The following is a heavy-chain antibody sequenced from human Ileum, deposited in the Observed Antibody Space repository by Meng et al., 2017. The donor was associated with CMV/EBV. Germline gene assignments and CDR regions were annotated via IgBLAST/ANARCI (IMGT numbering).Heavy chain of an antibody. CDR3: ARAGNYDYALDF. V-gene: IGHV1-18*01. CDR2: TSVHSDNR. D-gene: IGHD5-12*01. CDR1: GYTFTSHG. Sequence: ASVKVSCKASGYTFTSHGISWVRQAPGQGLEWIGWTSVHSDNRKYAQTFQDRVTMNTDTSTTTAYMELRSLRSDDTAVYYCARAGNYDYALDFWGQGTLVTVSS. J-gene: IGHJ4*02.